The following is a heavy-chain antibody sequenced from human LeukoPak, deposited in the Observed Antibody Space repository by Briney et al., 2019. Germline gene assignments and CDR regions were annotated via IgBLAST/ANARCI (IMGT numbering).Heavy chain of an antibody. Sequence: GGSLRLSCAASGFTFSSYAMHWVRQAPGKGLEWVAVISYDGSNKYYADSVKGRFTISRDNPKNTLYLQMNSLRAEDTAVYYCASDSAYYFDYWGQGTLVTVSS. V-gene: IGHV3-30-3*01. CDR3: ASDSAYYFDY. J-gene: IGHJ4*02. CDR1: GFTFSSYA. CDR2: ISYDGSNK.